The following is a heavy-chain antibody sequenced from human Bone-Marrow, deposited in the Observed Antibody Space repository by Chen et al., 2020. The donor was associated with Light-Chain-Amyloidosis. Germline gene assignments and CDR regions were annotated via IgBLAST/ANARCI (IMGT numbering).Heavy chain of an antibody. Sequence: EVQLVESGGGLIQPGGSLRLSCAASGFTVSSNYMSWVRQAPWKGLEWVSVIYSGGSTYYADSVKGRFTISRDNSKNTLYLQMNSLRAEDTAVYYCARPDTAMVTGYYYYGMYVWGQGTTVTVSS. CDR2: IYSGGST. CDR3: ARPDTAMVTGYYYYGMYV. CDR1: GFTVSSNY. J-gene: IGHJ6*02. V-gene: IGHV3-53*01. D-gene: IGHD5-18*01.